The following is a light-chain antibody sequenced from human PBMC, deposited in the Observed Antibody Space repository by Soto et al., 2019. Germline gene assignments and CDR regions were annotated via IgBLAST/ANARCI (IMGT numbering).Light chain of an antibody. CDR3: QQYNNWPPRT. V-gene: IGKV3-15*01. Sequence: EIVMTQSPATLSVSPGERATLSCRASQSVSSNLAWYQQKPGQAPRLLIYGASTRATGTPARFSGSGSGTEFTLTISSLQSEDFAVYYCQQYNNWPPRTFSQGTKVDIK. CDR1: QSVSSN. J-gene: IGKJ1*01. CDR2: GAS.